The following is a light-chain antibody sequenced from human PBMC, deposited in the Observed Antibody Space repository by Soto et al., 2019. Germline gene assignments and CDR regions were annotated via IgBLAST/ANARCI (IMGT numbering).Light chain of an antibody. J-gene: IGLJ1*01. Sequence: QSVLTQPRSVSGSPGQSVAISCTGTSSDVGGYNYVSWYQQHPGKAPKLMIYDVTKRPSGVPDRFSGSSSGNTASLTISGLQAEDEADYYCSSYTSSTDYVFGTGTKVTVL. CDR2: DVT. CDR1: SSDVGGYNY. CDR3: SSYTSSTDYV. V-gene: IGLV2-11*01.